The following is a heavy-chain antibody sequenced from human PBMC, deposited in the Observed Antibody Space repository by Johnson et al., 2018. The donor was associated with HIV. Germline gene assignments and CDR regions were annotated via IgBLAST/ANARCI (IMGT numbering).Heavy chain of an antibody. V-gene: IGHV3-11*01. CDR1: GFTLSDYY. CDR3: ARDVLEVTMIVVVTPPDI. D-gene: IGHD3-22*01. J-gene: IGHJ3*02. CDR2: ISSSGSLT. Sequence: QVQLVESGGGLVKPGGSLRLSCAASGFTLSDYYMSWIRQAPGKGLEWLSYISSSGSLTYYADSVEGRFTISRDSAKNSLYLQMNSLRAEDTALYYCARDVLEVTMIVVVTPPDIWGQGTMVTVSS.